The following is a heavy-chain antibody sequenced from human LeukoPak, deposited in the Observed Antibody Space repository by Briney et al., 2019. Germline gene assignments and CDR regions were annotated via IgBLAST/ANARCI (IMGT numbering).Heavy chain of an antibody. CDR3: ASLYCSGGSCYRPPDY. D-gene: IGHD2-15*01. CDR2: IVPILGIA. V-gene: IGHV1-69*02. Sequence: ASVQVSCKASGGTFSSYTISWVRQAPGQGLEWMGRIVPILGIANYAQKFQGRVTITADKSTSTAYMELSSLRSEDTAVYYCASLYCSGGSCYRPPDYWGQGTLVTVSS. CDR1: GGTFSSYT. J-gene: IGHJ4*02.